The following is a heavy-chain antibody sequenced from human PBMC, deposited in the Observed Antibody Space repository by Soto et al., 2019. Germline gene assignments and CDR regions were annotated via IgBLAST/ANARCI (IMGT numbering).Heavy chain of an antibody. D-gene: IGHD2-15*01. CDR2: IKNKGDGGTA. Sequence: EVLLVESGGGLVKPGGSLRLSCAGSGFLFPNAWMSWFRQAPGKGLEWVGHIKNKGDGGTADHAAAVKGRFVISRDDSERMVFLQMNSLKVEDTAVYYCATMGLYCSGGSCYSDNWGQGALVTVSS. CDR3: ATMGLYCSGGSCYSDN. J-gene: IGHJ4*02. V-gene: IGHV3-15*01. CDR1: GFLFPNAW.